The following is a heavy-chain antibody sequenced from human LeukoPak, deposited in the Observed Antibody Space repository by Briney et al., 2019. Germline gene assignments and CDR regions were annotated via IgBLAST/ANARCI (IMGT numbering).Heavy chain of an antibody. CDR2: ISAYNGNT. D-gene: IGHD2-2*01. CDR1: GYTFTSYG. CDR3: ARAVVPAAIGYYYYYMDV. V-gene: IGHV1-18*01. Sequence: RASVKVSCKASGYTFTSYGISWVRQAPGQGLEWMGWISAYNGNTNYAQKLQGRVTMTTDTSTSTAYMELRSLRSDYTAVYYCARAVVPAAIGYYYYYMDVWGKGTTVTVSS. J-gene: IGHJ6*03.